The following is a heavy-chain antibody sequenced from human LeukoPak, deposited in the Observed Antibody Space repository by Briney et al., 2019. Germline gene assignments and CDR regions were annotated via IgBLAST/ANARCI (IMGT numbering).Heavy chain of an antibody. D-gene: IGHD2-15*01. CDR2: IFGSGGSP. J-gene: IGHJ4*02. Sequence: PGGSLRLSRAASGFTFNSYAMYWVRQAPGKGLEWISGIFGSGGSPHYADPVRGRFTISRDNFQNTVYLQLGSLRVEDTAVYYCGKTTVGYSSGRYPGWPVDYWGQGALVTVSS. CDR1: GFTFNSYA. V-gene: IGHV3-23*01. CDR3: GKTTVGYSSGRYPGWPVDY.